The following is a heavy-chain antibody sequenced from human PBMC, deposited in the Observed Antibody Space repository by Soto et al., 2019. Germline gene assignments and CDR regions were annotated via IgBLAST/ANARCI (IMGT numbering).Heavy chain of an antibody. CDR1: GGTFSSYA. CDR2: IIPIPGTA. CDR3: ARSQLSSTRLEIYSYSYYGMDV. V-gene: IGHV1-69*01. J-gene: IGHJ6*02. D-gene: IGHD2-2*01. Sequence: QVQLVQSGAEVKKPGSSVKVSCKASGGTFSSYAISWVRQAPGQGLEWMGGIIPIPGTANYAQKFQGRVTITADEATSTVYMALISLRSEDTAVYYCARSQLSSTRLEIYSYSYYGMDVWGQGTTVSVSS.